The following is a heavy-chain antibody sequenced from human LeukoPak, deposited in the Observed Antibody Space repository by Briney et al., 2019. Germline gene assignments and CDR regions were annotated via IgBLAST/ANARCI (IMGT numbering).Heavy chain of an antibody. Sequence: GRSLRLSCAASGFAFEDYAMHWVRQAPGKGLEWVSGISWNSGSIGYADSVKGRFTISRDNAKNSLYLQMNSLRAEDTALYYCAKDVVAGTHYYYGMDVWGHGTTVTVSS. CDR3: AKDVVAGTHYYYGMDV. V-gene: IGHV3-9*01. J-gene: IGHJ6*02. CDR1: GFAFEDYA. D-gene: IGHD6-19*01. CDR2: ISWNSGSI.